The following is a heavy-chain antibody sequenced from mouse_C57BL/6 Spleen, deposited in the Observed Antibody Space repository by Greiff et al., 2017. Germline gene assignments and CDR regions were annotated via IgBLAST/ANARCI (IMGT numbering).Heavy chain of an antibody. CDR2: IHPGSGST. CDR3: ARSYGSSYYYAMDY. Sequence: QVQLQQPGAELVKPGASVKMSCKASGYTFTSYWITWVKQRPGQGLEWIGDIHPGSGSTNYNEKFKSKATLTVDTSSSTAYMQLSSLTSEDSAVYYCARSYGSSYYYAMDYWGQGTSVTVSS. V-gene: IGHV1-55*01. CDR1: GYTFTSYW. D-gene: IGHD1-1*01. J-gene: IGHJ4*01.